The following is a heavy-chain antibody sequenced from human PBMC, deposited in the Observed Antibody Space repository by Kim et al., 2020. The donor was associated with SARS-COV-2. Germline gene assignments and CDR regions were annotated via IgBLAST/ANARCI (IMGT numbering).Heavy chain of an antibody. CDR2: ICYSGSS. D-gene: IGHD6-13*01. CDR1: GGSISSYY. J-gene: IGHJ5*02. Sequence: SETLSLTCTVSGGSISSYYWSWSRQPPGKGLEWIGNICYSGSSNYNPSLKSRVTISVDTSKNQFSLKLSSVTAADTAVYYCARVSTNSWFYWFDPWGQGTLVTVSS. CDR3: ARVSTNSWFYWFDP. V-gene: IGHV4-59*01.